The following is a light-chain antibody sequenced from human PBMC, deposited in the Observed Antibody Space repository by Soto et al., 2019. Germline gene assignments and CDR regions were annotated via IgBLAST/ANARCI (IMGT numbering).Light chain of an antibody. J-gene: IGKJ5*01. Sequence: DIQMTQSPSSLSASVGDRVTITCRASQSITSFLNWYHHKPCKAPKLLIYASYSLPSGVPSMFGGGGCGTDFPLTISSLQPEDFATYYWQQSYSTPPTFGQGTRLEIK. V-gene: IGKV1-39*01. CDR2: ASY. CDR1: QSITSF. CDR3: QQSYSTPPT.